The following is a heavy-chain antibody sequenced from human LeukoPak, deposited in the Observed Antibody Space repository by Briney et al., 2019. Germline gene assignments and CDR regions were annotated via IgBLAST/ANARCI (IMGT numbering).Heavy chain of an antibody. J-gene: IGHJ5*02. Sequence: ASVKVSCTVSGYTLTELSMHWVRQAPGKGLEWMGGFDPEDGETIYAQKFQGRVTMTEDTSTDTAYMELSSLRSEDTAVYYCVTVILTGYYLGGFDPWGQGTLVTVSS. CDR3: VTVILTGYYLGGFDP. CDR2: FDPEDGET. V-gene: IGHV1-24*01. D-gene: IGHD3-9*01. CDR1: GYTLTELS.